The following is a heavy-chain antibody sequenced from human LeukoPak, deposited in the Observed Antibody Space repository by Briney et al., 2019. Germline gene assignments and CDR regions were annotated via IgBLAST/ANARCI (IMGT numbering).Heavy chain of an antibody. V-gene: IGHV6-1*01. CDR1: GDSVSSNSAT. CDR3: ARAMRITAAGTFYFDY. CDR2: TYYRSKWYI. Sequence: SQTLSLTCAISGDSVSSNSATWNWIRQSPSRGLEWLGGTYYRSKWYIDHAVSVKSRITINPDTSKNQFSLQLNSVTHEDTAVYYCARAMRITAAGTFYFDYWGQGTLVTVSS. D-gene: IGHD6-25*01. J-gene: IGHJ4*02.